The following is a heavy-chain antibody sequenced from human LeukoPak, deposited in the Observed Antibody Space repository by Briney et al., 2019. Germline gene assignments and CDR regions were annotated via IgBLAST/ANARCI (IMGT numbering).Heavy chain of an antibody. J-gene: IGHJ4*02. CDR2: ISSSSNTI. V-gene: IGHV3-48*01. CDR1: GFIFSSYS. D-gene: IGHD3-3*01. CDR3: ARDYDFSSGYPAQFDY. Sequence: PGGSLRLSCVASGFIFSSYSINWVRQAPGKGLEWVSYISSSSNTIYYADSVKGRFTISRDNARNSLYLQMNSLRAEDTAVYYCARDYDFSSGYPAQFDYWGQGPLVTVSS.